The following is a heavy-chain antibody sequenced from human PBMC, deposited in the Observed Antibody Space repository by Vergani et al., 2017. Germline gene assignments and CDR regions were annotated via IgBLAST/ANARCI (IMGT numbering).Heavy chain of an antibody. CDR2: ISSISSYT. CDR1: GFTFSDYY. CDR3: ARVRDYDSSGYD. V-gene: IGHV3-11*05. Sequence: QVQLVESGGGLVKPGGSLRLPCAASGFTFSDYYLSWIRQAPGKGVEWVSYISSISSYTNNADSVKGRFTIPRDNAKNSLYLQMNSLRAEDTAVYYCARVRDYDSSGYDWGQGTLVTVSS. J-gene: IGHJ4*02. D-gene: IGHD3-22*01.